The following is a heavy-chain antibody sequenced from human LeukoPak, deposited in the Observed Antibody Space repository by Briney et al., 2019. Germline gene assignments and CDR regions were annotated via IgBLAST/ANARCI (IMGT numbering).Heavy chain of an antibody. CDR1: GFTFDDYG. CDR2: ISGSGGRT. J-gene: IGHJ6*03. V-gene: IGHV3-23*01. CDR3: AKGDFYGSGRDYYYYMDV. D-gene: IGHD3-10*01. Sequence: GGSLRLSCAASGFTFDDYGMSWVRQAPGKGLEWVSAISGSGGRTYYADSVKGRFTISRDNSKNTLYLQMNSLRAEDTAVHNCAKGDFYGSGRDYYYYMDVWGKGTTVTISS.